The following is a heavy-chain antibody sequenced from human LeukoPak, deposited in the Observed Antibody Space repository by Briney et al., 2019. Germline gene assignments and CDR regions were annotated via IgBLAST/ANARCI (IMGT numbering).Heavy chain of an antibody. J-gene: IGHJ6*03. CDR2: IISIFGTA. Sequence: ASVKVSCKASGGTFSSYAISWVRQAPGQGLEWMGGIISIFGTANYAQKFQGRVTITTDESTSTAYMELSSLRSEDTAVYYCARARAPDFRRYYYYMDVWGKGTTVTVSS. D-gene: IGHD3-3*01. V-gene: IGHV1-69*05. CDR3: ARARAPDFRRYYYYMDV. CDR1: GGTFSSYA.